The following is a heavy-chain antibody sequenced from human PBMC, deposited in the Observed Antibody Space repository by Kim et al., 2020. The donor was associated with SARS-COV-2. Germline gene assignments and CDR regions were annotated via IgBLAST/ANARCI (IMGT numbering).Heavy chain of an antibody. CDR2: ISGSGGST. CDR1: GFTFTSYA. V-gene: IGHV3-23*01. CDR3: AKGLAAVGTSDADY. J-gene: IGHJ4*02. Sequence: GGSLRLSCAASGFTFTSYAMSWVRQAPGKGLEWVSAISGSGGSTYYADSVKGRFTISRDNSRNTLYLQMNSLRAEDTAVYYCAKGLAAVGTSDADYWAQGTLVTVSS. D-gene: IGHD6-13*01.